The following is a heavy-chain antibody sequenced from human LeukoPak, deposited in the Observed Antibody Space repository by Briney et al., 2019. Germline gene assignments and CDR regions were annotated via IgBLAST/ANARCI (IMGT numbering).Heavy chain of an antibody. CDR3: VRGYDSGGYSPVDS. D-gene: IGHD3-22*01. Sequence: ASVKVSCKASGYTFTSYDINWVRQATGQGLEWMGWMNPNSGNIGYAQKFQDRVTMTTNTPISTAYMELSSLRSEDTAVYYCVRGYDSGGYSPVDSWGQGTLVTVSS. CDR2: MNPNSGNI. V-gene: IGHV1-8*01. CDR1: GYTFTSYD. J-gene: IGHJ4*02.